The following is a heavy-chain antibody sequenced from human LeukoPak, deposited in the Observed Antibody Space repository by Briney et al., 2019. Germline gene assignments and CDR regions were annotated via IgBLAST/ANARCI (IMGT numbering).Heavy chain of an antibody. J-gene: IGHJ6*02. Sequence: GASVKVSCKASGYTFTGYYIHWVRQAPGQGLEWMGWISAYNGNTNYAQKLQGRVTMTTDTSTSTAYMELRSLRSDDTAVYYCARGHDFWSGTRGMDVWGQGTTVTVSS. V-gene: IGHV1-18*04. CDR2: ISAYNGNT. CDR1: GYTFTGYY. CDR3: ARGHDFWSGTRGMDV. D-gene: IGHD3-3*01.